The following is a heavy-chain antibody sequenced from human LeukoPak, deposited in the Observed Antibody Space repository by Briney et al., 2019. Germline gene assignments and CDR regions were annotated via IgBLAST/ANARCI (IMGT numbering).Heavy chain of an antibody. CDR1: GFTFSSFA. D-gene: IGHD5-12*01. Sequence: GGSLRLSCAASGFTFSSFAMSWVRQAPGKGLEWVSTISGSGASTYYADSVKGRFTISRDNSKNTLSLQMNSLRAEDTAVYYCAKEWLRFDYWGQGTLVTVSS. CDR2: ISGSGAST. V-gene: IGHV3-23*01. CDR3: AKEWLRFDY. J-gene: IGHJ4*02.